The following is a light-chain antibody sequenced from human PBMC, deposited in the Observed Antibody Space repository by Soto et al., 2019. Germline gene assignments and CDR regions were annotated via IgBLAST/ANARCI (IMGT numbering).Light chain of an antibody. CDR1: SSDVGGYNY. J-gene: IGLJ1*01. CDR3: SSSTSSSTLV. V-gene: IGLV2-14*01. CDR2: EVS. Sequence: QSVLTQPASVSGSPGQTITISCTGTSSDVGGYNYVSWYQQHPGKAPKLMIYEVSNRPSGFSNRFSGSKSGNTASLTISGLQAEDQADYYCSSSTSSSTLVFGTGTKVTV.